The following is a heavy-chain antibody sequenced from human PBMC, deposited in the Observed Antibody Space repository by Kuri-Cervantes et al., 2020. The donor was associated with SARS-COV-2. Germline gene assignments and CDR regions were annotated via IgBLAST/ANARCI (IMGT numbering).Heavy chain of an antibody. J-gene: IGHJ6*02. CDR2: INPNSGGT. V-gene: IGHV1-2*04. CDR1: GYTFTGYY. D-gene: IGHD3-10*01. Sequence: ASVKVSCKASGYTFTGYYMHWVRQAPGQGLEWMGWINPNSGGTNNAQNFQGWVTMTRDTSISTAYMELSRLRSDDTAVYYCARGMVRGIIQYYYYGMDVWGQGTTVTVSS. CDR3: ARGMVRGIIQYYYYGMDV.